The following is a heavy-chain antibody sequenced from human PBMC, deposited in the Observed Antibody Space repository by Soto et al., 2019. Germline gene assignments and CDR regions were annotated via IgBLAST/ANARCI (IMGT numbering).Heavy chain of an antibody. CDR3: AKCGREWALHF. CDR2: ISYDGSNK. J-gene: IGHJ4*02. V-gene: IGHV3-30*18. CDR1: GFTFSSYG. D-gene: IGHD1-26*01. Sequence: QVQLVESGGGVVQPGRSLRLSCAASGFTFSSYGMHWVRQAPGKGLEWVAVISYDGSNKYYADSVKGRFTISRDNYKNSLYLQMNSLRAEYMAVYYCAKCGREWALHFWRQGTLVTVSS.